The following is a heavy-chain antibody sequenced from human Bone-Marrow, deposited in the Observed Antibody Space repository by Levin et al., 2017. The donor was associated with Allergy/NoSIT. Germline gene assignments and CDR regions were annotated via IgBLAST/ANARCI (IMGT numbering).Heavy chain of an antibody. Sequence: KSSETLSLTCAVSGGSISSNDWWSWVRQPPGKGLEWIGEIYHSGSTNYNPSLKSRVTISVDKSKNQFSLKLNSVTAADTAVYYCAKKVFESSGRFDYWGQGTLITVSS. CDR2: IYHSGST. CDR3: AKKVFESSGRFDY. CDR1: GGSISSNDW. D-gene: IGHD3-22*01. J-gene: IGHJ4*02. V-gene: IGHV4-4*02.